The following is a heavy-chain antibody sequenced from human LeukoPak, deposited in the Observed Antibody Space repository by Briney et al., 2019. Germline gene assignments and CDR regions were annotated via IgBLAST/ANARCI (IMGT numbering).Heavy chain of an antibody. CDR1: GGSISTYF. J-gene: IGHJ6*02. V-gene: IGHV4-59*01. CDR2: IDYSAYT. Sequence: SETLSLTCTVSGGSISTYFWTWIRQSPGKGLEWIGYIDYSAYTKYNPSLKSRVTISVDTSKNQFSLSLSSLTAADTAVYYCARDRPSYYDSSGYYFYYYYGMDVWGQGTTVTVSS. CDR3: ARDRPSYYDSSGYYFYYYYGMDV. D-gene: IGHD3-22*01.